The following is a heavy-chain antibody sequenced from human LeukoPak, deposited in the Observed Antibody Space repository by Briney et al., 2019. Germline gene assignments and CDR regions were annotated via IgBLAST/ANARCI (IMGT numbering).Heavy chain of an antibody. CDR3: ARRRRMSSGWYGNWFDP. CDR1: GYTFTSYD. CDR2: MNPNSGNT. V-gene: IGHV1-8*01. D-gene: IGHD6-19*01. J-gene: IGHJ5*02. Sequence: GASVKVSCKASGYTFTSYDINWVRQATGQGPEWMGWMNPNSGNTGYAQKFQGRVTMTRNTSISTAYMELSSLRSEDTAVYYCARRRRMSSGWYGNWFDPWGQGTLVTVSS.